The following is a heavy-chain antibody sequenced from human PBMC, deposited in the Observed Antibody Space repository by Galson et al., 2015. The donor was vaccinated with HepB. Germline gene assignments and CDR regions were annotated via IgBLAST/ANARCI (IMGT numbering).Heavy chain of an antibody. CDR3: ARDSGQYCSSTSCYGGYYYYYYCMDV. CDR1: GGTFSSYA. Sequence: SVKVSCKASGGTFSSYAISWVRQAPGQGLEWMGGIIPIFGTANYAQKFQGRVTITADESTSTAYMELSSLRSEDTAVYYCARDSGQYCSSTSCYGGYYYYYYCMDVWGKGTTVTVSS. D-gene: IGHD2-2*01. J-gene: IGHJ6*03. CDR2: IIPIFGTA. V-gene: IGHV1-69*13.